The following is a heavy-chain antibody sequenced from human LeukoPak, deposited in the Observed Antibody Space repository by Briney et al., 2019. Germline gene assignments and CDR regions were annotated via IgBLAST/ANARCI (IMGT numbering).Heavy chain of an antibody. J-gene: IGHJ4*02. Sequence: PSGGSLRLSCAASGFSFSTTWMHWVRHPQGQGVVWVARITSDGTIISYAESVKGRFTISRDNAKNTLYLQMNSLRVDDTAVYYCARDWYHAIDYWGQGTLVTVSS. CDR1: GFSFSTTW. D-gene: IGHD2-2*01. CDR3: ARDWYHAIDY. V-gene: IGHV3-74*03. CDR2: ITSDGTII.